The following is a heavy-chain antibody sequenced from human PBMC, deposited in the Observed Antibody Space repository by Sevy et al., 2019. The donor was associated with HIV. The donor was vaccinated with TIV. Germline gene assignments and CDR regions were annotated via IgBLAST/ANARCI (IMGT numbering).Heavy chain of an antibody. CDR1: GGSISSETYD. D-gene: IGHD5-12*01. CDR3: ARGAPPVDWLQFSRAFDY. J-gene: IGHJ4*02. V-gene: IGHV4-61*02. CDR2: TYASGST. Sequence: SETLSLTCSVSGGSISSETYDWNWIRQPAGKGLEWIGRTYASGSTNYNPSLKSRVTISVDTSKTHFSLELNSVTAADTAVYYCARGAPPVDWLQFSRAFDYWGQGSLVTVSS.